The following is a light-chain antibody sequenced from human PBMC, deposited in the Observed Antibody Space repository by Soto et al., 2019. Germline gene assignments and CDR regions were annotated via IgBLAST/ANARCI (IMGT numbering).Light chain of an antibody. Sequence: ETVMTQSPATLSVSPGERATLSCRASQSVSSNLAWYQQKPGQAPRLLFYGASTRATGIPARFSGSGSGTEFTLTISSLQSEDFAVYYCQQYNNWPMYTFGQGTKLEIK. CDR1: QSVSSN. CDR2: GAS. V-gene: IGKV3-15*01. J-gene: IGKJ2*01. CDR3: QQYNNWPMYT.